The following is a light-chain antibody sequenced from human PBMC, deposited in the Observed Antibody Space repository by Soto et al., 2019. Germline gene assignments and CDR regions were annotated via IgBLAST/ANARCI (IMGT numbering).Light chain of an antibody. J-gene: IGKJ5*01. CDR3: QQGNTFPIT. CDR2: DAS. CDR1: QNINNY. V-gene: IGKV1-12*01. Sequence: DIQMTQSPSSLSASVGDRVTITCQASQNINNYLNWYQQKPGRAPKLLIYDASSLQSGVPSRFSGSGSGTDFTLTITALQPGDSGTYYCQQGNTFPITFGQGTRLEIK.